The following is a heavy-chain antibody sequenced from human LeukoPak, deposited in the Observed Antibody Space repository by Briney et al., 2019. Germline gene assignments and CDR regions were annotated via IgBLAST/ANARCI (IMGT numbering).Heavy chain of an antibody. CDR2: IVPTFETA. V-gene: IGHV1-69*13. D-gene: IGHD2/OR15-2a*01. CDR1: GGGLGSYS. Sequence: ASVKVSCKTSGGGLGSYSISWVRQAPGQGLEWMGGIVPTFETANYAQKFQDRLTITADESTDTVYMELSSLTSEDTAVYYCARDRGHCDTTRCYINWFDPWGQGTLVTVSP. J-gene: IGHJ5*02. CDR3: ARDRGHCDTTRCYINWFDP.